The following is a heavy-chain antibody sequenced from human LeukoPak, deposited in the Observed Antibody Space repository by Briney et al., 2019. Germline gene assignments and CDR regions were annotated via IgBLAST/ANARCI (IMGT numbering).Heavy chain of an antibody. D-gene: IGHD3-9*01. Sequence: PGGSLRLSCEASGFYIRNNWMSWVRLAPGKGLEYVANINQDEGQKYYVDSVKGRFTISKDTAKNSLNLQMNSLRAEDTGVYYCARDNYDIRGQGTLVTVSS. J-gene: IGHJ4*02. CDR3: ARDNYDI. CDR2: INQDEGQK. V-gene: IGHV3-7*01. CDR1: GFYIRNNW.